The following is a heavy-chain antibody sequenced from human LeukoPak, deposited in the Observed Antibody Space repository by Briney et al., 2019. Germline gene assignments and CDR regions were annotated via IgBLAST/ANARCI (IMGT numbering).Heavy chain of an antibody. Sequence: GASVKVSCKVSGYTLTELSMHWVRQAPGKGLEWMGGFDPEDGETIYAQKFQGRVTMTEDTSTDTAYMELSSLRSEDTAVYYCATMLRYFDWFRWWAFDIWGQGTMVTVSS. J-gene: IGHJ3*02. CDR3: ATMLRYFDWFRWWAFDI. CDR2: FDPEDGET. CDR1: GYTLTELS. V-gene: IGHV1-24*01. D-gene: IGHD3-9*01.